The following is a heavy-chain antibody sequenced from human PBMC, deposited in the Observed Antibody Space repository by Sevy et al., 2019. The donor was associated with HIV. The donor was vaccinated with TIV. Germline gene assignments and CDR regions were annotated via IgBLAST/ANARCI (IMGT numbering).Heavy chain of an antibody. D-gene: IGHD3-10*01. CDR2: IKGKTDGETT. CDR3: TTRPYGSIIDY. CDR1: GFNISSAS. J-gene: IGHJ4*02. V-gene: IGHV3-15*07. Sequence: GGSLRLSCGGSGFNISSASMNWVRQAPGKGLEWVGRIKGKTDGETTDYAAPVKGRFIISRDDSGKTVYVQLNSVKTEYTAMYFCTTRPYGSIIDYWGQGTLVTVSS.